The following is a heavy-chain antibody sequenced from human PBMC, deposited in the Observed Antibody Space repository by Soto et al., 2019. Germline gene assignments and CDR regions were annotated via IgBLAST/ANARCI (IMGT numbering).Heavy chain of an antibody. D-gene: IGHD6-19*01. Sequence: HPGGSLRLSCAASGFTFSSYAMSWVRQAPGKGLEWVSAISGSGGSTYYADSVKGRFTISRDNSKNTLYLQMNSLRAEDTAVYYCAKDPVPRGSIAVAYYFDYWGQGTLVTVSS. V-gene: IGHV3-23*01. CDR3: AKDPVPRGSIAVAYYFDY. CDR2: ISGSGGST. J-gene: IGHJ4*02. CDR1: GFTFSSYA.